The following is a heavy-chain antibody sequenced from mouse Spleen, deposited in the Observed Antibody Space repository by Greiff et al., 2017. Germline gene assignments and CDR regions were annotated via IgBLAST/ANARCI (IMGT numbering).Heavy chain of an antibody. CDR1: GYSFTGYY. CDR2: INPSTGGT. J-gene: IGHJ1*03. CDR3: ARGVLWYQGYWYFDV. D-gene: IGHD2-1*01. V-gene: IGHV1-42*01. Sequence: EVQLQQSGPELVKPGASVKISCKASGYSFTGYYMNWVKQSPEKSLEWIGEINPSTGGTTYNQKFKAKATLTVDKSSSTAYMQLKSLTSEDSAVYYCARGVLWYQGYWYFDVWGTGTTVTVSS.